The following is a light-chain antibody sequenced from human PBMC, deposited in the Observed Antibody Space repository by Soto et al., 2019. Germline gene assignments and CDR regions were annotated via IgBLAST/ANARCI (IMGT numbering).Light chain of an antibody. CDR2: WAS. CDR1: QSVLYSSNNKNY. Sequence: DIVMTQSPDSLAVSLGERATINCKSSQSVLYSSNNKNYLAWYQQKPGQPPKLLIYWASTRESGVPDRFSCIGSGTDFTLTISSLQAADVAIYYCQQDYSIPFTLGGGTKVEIK. V-gene: IGKV4-1*01. J-gene: IGKJ4*01. CDR3: QQDYSIPFT.